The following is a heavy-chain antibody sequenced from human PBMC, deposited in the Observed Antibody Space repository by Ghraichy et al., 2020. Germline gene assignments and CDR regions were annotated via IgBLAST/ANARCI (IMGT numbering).Heavy chain of an antibody. CDR2: INHSGST. D-gene: IGHD5-12*01. CDR1: GGSFSGYY. J-gene: IGHJ4*02. Sequence: SETLSLTCAVYGGSFSGYYWSWIRQPPGKGLEWIGEINHSGSTNYNPSLKSRVTISVDTSKNQFSLKLSSVTAADTAVYYCARAHSGYDSSYGHFDYWGQGTLVTVSS. CDR3: ARAHSGYDSSYGHFDY. V-gene: IGHV4-34*01.